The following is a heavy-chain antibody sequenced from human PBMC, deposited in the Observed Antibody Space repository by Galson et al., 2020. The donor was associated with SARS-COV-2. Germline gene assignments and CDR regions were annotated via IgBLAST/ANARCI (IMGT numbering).Heavy chain of an antibody. J-gene: IGHJ6*02. CDR3: VREGYCRGGSCYAYVFDYGLDV. V-gene: IGHV3-21*06. D-gene: IGHD2-15*01. CDR2: ISRSSSSYI. Sequence: GGSLRLSCAASGFTFRDYNMIWVRQAPGKGLEWVSSISRSSSSYIYYADSVKGRFAISRDNARNSLYLEMNSLRAEDTAVYYCVREGYCRGGSCYAYVFDYGLDVWGQGTTVTVSS. CDR1: GFTFRDYN.